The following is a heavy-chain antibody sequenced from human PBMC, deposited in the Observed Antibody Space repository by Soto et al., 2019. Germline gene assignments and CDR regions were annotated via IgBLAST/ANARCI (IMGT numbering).Heavy chain of an antibody. CDR1: GFTFSSYA. J-gene: IGHJ6*02. CDR3: AKDRGSGSYAANYYYYGMDV. V-gene: IGHV3-9*01. Sequence: GGSLRLSCAASGFTFSSYAMHWVRQAPGKGLEYVSDITSNSGSIGYADSVKGRFTISRDNAKTSLYLQMNSLRAEDTALYYCAKDRGSGSYAANYYYYGMDVWGQGTTVTVSS. CDR2: ITSNSGSI. D-gene: IGHD3-10*01.